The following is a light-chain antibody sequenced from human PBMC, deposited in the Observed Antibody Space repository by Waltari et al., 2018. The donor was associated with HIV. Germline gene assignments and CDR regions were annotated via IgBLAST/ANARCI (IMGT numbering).Light chain of an antibody. Sequence: QSVLTQPPSASGTPGQRVTISCSGSSYNIGRNSVYWYQQLRGTAPKPLLYRNNQRPSGVPDRFSGSKSGTSASLAISGLRSEDEADYYCATWNDSLSGYVFGTGTKVTV. CDR2: RNN. V-gene: IGLV1-47*01. CDR3: ATWNDSLSGYV. CDR1: SYNIGRNS. J-gene: IGLJ1*01.